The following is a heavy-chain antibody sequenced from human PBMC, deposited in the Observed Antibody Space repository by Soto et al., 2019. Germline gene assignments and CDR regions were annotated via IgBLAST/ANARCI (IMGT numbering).Heavy chain of an antibody. V-gene: IGHV4-39*02. CDR1: GGSISSSSYY. CDR3: AREGGGYCSGGSCQVDY. J-gene: IGHJ4*02. D-gene: IGHD2-15*01. CDR2: IYYRGNT. Sequence: PSETLSLTCTVSGGSISSSSYYWGWIRQPPGKGLEWIGSIYYRGNTYYNPSLKSRVTISVDTSKNQFSLKLCSVTAADTAVYYCAREGGGYCSGGSCQVDYWGQGTLVTVSS.